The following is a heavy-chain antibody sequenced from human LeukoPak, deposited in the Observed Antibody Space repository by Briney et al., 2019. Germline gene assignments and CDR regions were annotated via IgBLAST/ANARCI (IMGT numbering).Heavy chain of an antibody. V-gene: IGHV3-30-3*01. CDR3: ARDPWDDYGDQRGGYYFDY. J-gene: IGHJ4*02. Sequence: GGSLRLSCAASGFTFSSYAMHWVRQAPGKGLEWVAVISYDGSNKYYADSVKGRFTISRDNSKNTLYLQINSLRAEDTAVYYCARDPWDDYGDQRGGYYFDYWGQGTLVTVSS. CDR1: GFTFSSYA. D-gene: IGHD4-17*01. CDR2: ISYDGSNK.